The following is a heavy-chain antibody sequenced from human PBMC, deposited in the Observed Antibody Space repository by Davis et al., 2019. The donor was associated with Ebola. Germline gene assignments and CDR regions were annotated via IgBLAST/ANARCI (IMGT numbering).Heavy chain of an antibody. Sequence: ASVKVSCKASGYTFTSYGISWVRQAPGQGLEWMGWISAYNGNTKYSQKFQGRVTMTRDTSTSTVYMELSSLRSEDTAVYYCARDLRSGMDVWGQGTTVTVSS. CDR1: GYTFTSYG. V-gene: IGHV1-18*01. J-gene: IGHJ6*02. CDR2: ISAYNGNT. CDR3: ARDLRSGMDV.